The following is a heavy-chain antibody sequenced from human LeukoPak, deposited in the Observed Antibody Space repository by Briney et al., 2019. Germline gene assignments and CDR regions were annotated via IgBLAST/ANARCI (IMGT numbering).Heavy chain of an antibody. CDR2: IRSKAYGGTT. J-gene: IGHJ6*02. CDR1: GFTLGDYA. D-gene: IGHD3-22*01. Sequence: PGGSLRLSCTTSGFTLGDYAMGWFRQAPGKGLEWVGFIRSKAYGGTTEYAASVKGRFTISRDDSKSIAYLQMNSLKTEDTAVYYCTRYYDSSGYSVWGQGTTVTVSS. V-gene: IGHV3-49*03. CDR3: TRYYDSSGYSV.